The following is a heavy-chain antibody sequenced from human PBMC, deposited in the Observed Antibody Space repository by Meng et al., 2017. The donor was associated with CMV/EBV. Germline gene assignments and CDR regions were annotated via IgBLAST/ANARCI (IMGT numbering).Heavy chain of an antibody. J-gene: IGHJ4*02. V-gene: IGHV4-34*01. CDR2: INHSGST. Sequence: PETLSLTCAVYGGSFSGYYWSWIRQPPGKGLEWIGEINHSGSTNYNPSLKSRVTISVDTSKNQFSLKPSSVTAADTAVYYCARVRGASDSWGQGTLVTVSS. CDR3: ARVRGASDS. CDR1: GGSFSGYY. D-gene: IGHD4/OR15-4a*01.